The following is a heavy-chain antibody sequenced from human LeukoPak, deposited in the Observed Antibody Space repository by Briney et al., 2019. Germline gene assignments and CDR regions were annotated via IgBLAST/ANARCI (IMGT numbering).Heavy chain of an antibody. CDR2: IKQDGGET. D-gene: IGHD3-10*01. CDR3: ARIRYYYGSGSYSFDY. V-gene: IGHV3-7*01. J-gene: IGHJ4*02. CDR1: GFTFSSFW. Sequence: GGSLRLSSAASGFTFSSFWMSWVRQAPGEGLEWVANIKQDGGETSYVDSVKGRFTISRDNAKNSLYLQMNSLRAEDTAVYYCARIRYYYGSGSYSFDYWGQGTLVTVSS.